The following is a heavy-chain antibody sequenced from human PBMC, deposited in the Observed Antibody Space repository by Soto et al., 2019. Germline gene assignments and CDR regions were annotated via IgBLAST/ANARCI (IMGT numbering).Heavy chain of an antibody. D-gene: IGHD1-1*01. CDR2: ISYDGSNK. J-gene: IGHJ6*01. CDR3: AKAPVGHDEHYYYYGRDV. V-gene: IGHV3-30*18. Sequence: QVQLVESGGGVVQPGRSLRLSCAASGFTFSSYGMHWVRQAPGKGLEWVAVISYDGSNKYYADSVKGRFTISRDNSKNTPYLQMNSVKAEDTAVYYCAKAPVGHDEHYYYYGRDVWGQGTTVTVSS. CDR1: GFTFSSYG.